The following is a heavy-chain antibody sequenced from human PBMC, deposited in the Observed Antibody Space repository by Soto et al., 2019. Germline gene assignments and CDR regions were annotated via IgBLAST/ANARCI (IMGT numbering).Heavy chain of an antibody. CDR3: ARVVCSGGSCSRSSFDI. D-gene: IGHD2-15*01. Sequence: QVQLQESGPGLVKPSQNLSLTCTVSGGSISSGGYYWSWIRQHPGKGLEWIGYIYYSGSTYYNPSLKSRVTISVDTSKNQFSLKLSSVTAADTAVYYCARVVCSGGSCSRSSFDIWGQGTMVTVSS. V-gene: IGHV4-31*03. CDR2: IYYSGST. CDR1: GGSISSGGYY. J-gene: IGHJ3*02.